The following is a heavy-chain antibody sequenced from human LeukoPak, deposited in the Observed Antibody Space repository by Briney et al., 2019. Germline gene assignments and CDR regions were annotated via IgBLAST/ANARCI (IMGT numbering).Heavy chain of an antibody. J-gene: IGHJ3*02. CDR2: IYYSGNT. V-gene: IGHV4-59*01. D-gene: IGHD3-16*01. Sequence: PSETLSLTCAVYGGSFSGYYWSWIRQPPGKGLEWVGYIYYSGNTNYNPSLKSRVTISVDTSKNQFSLKVSSVTAADTAVYYCARDSYGPRGDAFDIWGQGTMVTVSS. CDR3: ARDSYGPRGDAFDI. CDR1: GGSFSGYY.